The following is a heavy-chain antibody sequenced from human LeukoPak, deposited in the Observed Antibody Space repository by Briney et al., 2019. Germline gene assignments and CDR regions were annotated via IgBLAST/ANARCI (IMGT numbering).Heavy chain of an antibody. J-gene: IGHJ4*02. CDR3: ARDNDHGTFQAENY. CDR2: IIAVTGIT. Sequence: GASVKVSCKASGYSFSNFGISWARQAPGQGLEWVAWIIAVTGITNYAQKFQGRVTVTTDTSTGTAYMELRGLRSDDTAVYYCARDNDHGTFQAENYWGPGTLVTVSS. V-gene: IGHV1-18*01. D-gene: IGHD1-1*01. CDR1: GYSFSNFG.